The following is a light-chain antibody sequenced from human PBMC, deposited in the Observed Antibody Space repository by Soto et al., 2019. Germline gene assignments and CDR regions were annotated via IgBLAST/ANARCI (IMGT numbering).Light chain of an antibody. CDR2: AAS. J-gene: IGKJ3*01. CDR3: QQSYSIPFT. Sequence: DIQMTQSPSSLSASVGDSVIITCRASQSISRYLNWYQQKPAKAPKLLVYAASNLQSGVPSRFSGSGSGTDFTLTISSLQSEDFATYYCQQSYSIPFTFGPGTKVDIK. CDR1: QSISRY. V-gene: IGKV1-39*01.